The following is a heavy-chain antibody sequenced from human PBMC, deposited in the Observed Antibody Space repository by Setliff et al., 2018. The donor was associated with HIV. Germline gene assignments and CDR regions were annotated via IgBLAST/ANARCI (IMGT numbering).Heavy chain of an antibody. D-gene: IGHD2-2*01. Sequence: SETLSLTCAVSGGPLNSRNWWSWVRQPPGKGLEWIGEVFHSGSANSNASLRSRVMISVDTSKNQFSLKLSAVTAADTAVYYCARDDSIVLVPAIMRGDGFDFWGQGTMVTVSS. CDR2: VFHSGSA. V-gene: IGHV4-4*02. CDR3: ARDDSIVLVPAIMRGDGFDF. CDR1: GGPLNSRNW. J-gene: IGHJ3*01.